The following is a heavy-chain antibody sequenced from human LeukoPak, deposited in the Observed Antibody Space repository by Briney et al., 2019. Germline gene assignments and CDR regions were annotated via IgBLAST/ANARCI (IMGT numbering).Heavy chain of an antibody. J-gene: IGHJ4*02. CDR2: IWYDGSNK. Sequence: AGGSLRLSCAASGFTFSSYGMLWVRQAPGKGLEWVAVIWYDGSNKYYADSVKGRFTISRDNSKNTLYLQMNSLRAEDTAVYYCARDRALYGDFDYWGQGTLVTVSS. V-gene: IGHV3-33*01. CDR1: GFTFSSYG. CDR3: ARDRALYGDFDY. D-gene: IGHD3-10*01.